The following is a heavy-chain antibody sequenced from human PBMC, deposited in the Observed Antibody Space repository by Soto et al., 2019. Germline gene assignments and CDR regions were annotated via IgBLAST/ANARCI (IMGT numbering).Heavy chain of an antibody. J-gene: IGHJ6*02. CDR2: IWYDGSNK. Sequence: QVQLVESGGGVVQPGRSLRLSCAASGFTFSSYGMHWVRQAPGKGPEWVAVIWYDGSNKDYADSVKGRFTISRDNPKNTLYLQMDSLRGEDTAVYYCARVRGRYYGSGSYDGVDVWGQGTTVTVSS. D-gene: IGHD3-10*01. V-gene: IGHV3-33*01. CDR1: GFTFSSYG. CDR3: ARVRGRYYGSGSYDGVDV.